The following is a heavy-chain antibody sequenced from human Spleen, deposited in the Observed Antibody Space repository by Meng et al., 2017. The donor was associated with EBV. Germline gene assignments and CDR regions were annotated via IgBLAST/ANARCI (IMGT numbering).Heavy chain of an antibody. CDR1: GFTFSSYS. CDR3: ARHYCTGGVCHYYFDS. J-gene: IGHJ4*02. CDR2: ISSSSNYI. D-gene: IGHD2-8*02. Sequence: DVQLVESGGGLVKPGGSLRLCCAASGFTFSSYSMNWVRQAPGKGLEWVSSISSSSNYIYYADSVKGRFTISRDNAKNSLYLQMNSLRAEDTAVYYCARHYCTGGVCHYYFDSWGQGTLVTVSS. V-gene: IGHV3-21*01.